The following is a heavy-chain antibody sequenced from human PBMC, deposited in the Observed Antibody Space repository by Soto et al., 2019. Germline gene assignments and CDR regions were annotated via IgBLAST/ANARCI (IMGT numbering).Heavy chain of an antibody. J-gene: IGHJ5*02. CDR3: AREFCSGGNCYTYYFDP. Sequence: GGSLRLSCAASGLTFNRYWMHWVRHAPGKGLVWVSHINTDGTNPNYADSVKGRFTISRDNAKSTPFLQMNSLRDEDTAVYYCAREFCSGGNCYTYYFDPWGQGIPVTVSS. D-gene: IGHD2-15*01. CDR2: INTDGTNP. V-gene: IGHV3-74*01. CDR1: GLTFNRYW.